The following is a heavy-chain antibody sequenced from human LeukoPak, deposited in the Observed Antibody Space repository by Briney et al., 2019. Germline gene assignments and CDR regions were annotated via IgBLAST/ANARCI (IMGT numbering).Heavy chain of an antibody. V-gene: IGHV4-39*06. Sequence: SEALSLTCTVSGGTISSGGYYWSWMRQRPGQGLEWIVANNHSGSTYYNPSLKSLVTISVDTTKNQFPLKLSSVTADAAAEYYCARGLELRYYDWSSRGLQHWGQGTLVTVSS. CDR2: NNHSGST. CDR3: ARGLELRYYDWSSRGLQH. CDR1: GGTISSGGYY. J-gene: IGHJ1*01. D-gene: IGHD3-9*01.